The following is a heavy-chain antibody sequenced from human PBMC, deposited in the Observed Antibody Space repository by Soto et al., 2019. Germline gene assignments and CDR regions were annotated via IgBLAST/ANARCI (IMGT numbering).Heavy chain of an antibody. CDR2: IYYSGST. CDR1: GGSISSNTYY. Sequence: TSETLSLTCTVSGGSISSNTYYWGWIPQPPEKGLEWIGTIYYSGSTYYNPSLKSRVTISVDTSKNQFSLKLSSVTAADTAVYYCARLYRSSSSSSYDMDVWGQGTTVTVSS. J-gene: IGHJ6*02. CDR3: ARLYRSSSSSSYDMDV. D-gene: IGHD6-13*01. V-gene: IGHV4-39*01.